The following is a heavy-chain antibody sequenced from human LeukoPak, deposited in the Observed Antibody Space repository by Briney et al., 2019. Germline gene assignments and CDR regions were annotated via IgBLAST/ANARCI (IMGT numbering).Heavy chain of an antibody. J-gene: IGHJ4*02. CDR3: ARDDVLSIAARPAFRFDY. CDR1: GYSITSGYY. CDR2: IYHSGST. V-gene: IGHV4-38-2*02. D-gene: IGHD6-6*01. Sequence: SETLSLTCTVSGYSITSGYYWGWIRQPPGKGLEWIGTIYHSGSTYYNPSLKSRVTISVDTSKNQFSLKLSSVTAADTAVYYCARDDVLSIAARPAFRFDYWGQGTLVTVSS.